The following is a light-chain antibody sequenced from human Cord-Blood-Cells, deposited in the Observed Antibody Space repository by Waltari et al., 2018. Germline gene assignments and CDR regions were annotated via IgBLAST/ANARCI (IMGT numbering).Light chain of an antibody. CDR1: QSVSSSY. Sequence: EILLTQSPRTLSLSPGERATLSCRASQSVSSSYLALYQQKPGQAPRLLIYGASSRATGITDRFSGSGCGTDFTLTISRLEPEDFAVYYCQQYGSSFTFGPGTKVDIK. V-gene: IGKV3-20*01. CDR3: QQYGSSFT. CDR2: GAS. J-gene: IGKJ3*01.